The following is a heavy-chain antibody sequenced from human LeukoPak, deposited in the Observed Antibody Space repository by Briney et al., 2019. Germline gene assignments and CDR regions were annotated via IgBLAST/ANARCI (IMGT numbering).Heavy chain of an antibody. J-gene: IGHJ3*02. CDR2: IYYSGST. Sequence: PSDTLSLTCTVSGGSISSYYWSWIRQPPGKGLEWIGYIYYSGSTNYNPSLKSRVTISVDTSKNQFSLKLSSVTAADTAVYYCARVGGVRSAFDIWGQGTMVTVSS. CDR1: GGSISSYY. D-gene: IGHD3-16*01. CDR3: ARVGGVRSAFDI. V-gene: IGHV4-59*07.